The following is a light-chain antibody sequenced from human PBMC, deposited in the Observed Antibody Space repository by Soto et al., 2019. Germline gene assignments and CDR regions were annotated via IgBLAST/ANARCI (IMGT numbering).Light chain of an antibody. J-gene: IGLJ1*01. CDR2: DVS. CDR3: ISYTSINLYV. Sequence: QSALTQPASVSGSPGQSISISCTGTSSDVGGYEYFSWYQHRAGKAPKLMIYDVSSRPSGVSSRFSGSKSGNTASLTISGLQAEDEADYYCISYTSINLYVLGTGTQLTVL. CDR1: SSDVGGYEY. V-gene: IGLV2-14*03.